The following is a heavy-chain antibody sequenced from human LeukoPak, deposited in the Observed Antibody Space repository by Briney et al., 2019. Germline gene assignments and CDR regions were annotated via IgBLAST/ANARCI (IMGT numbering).Heavy chain of an antibody. CDR2: IKSKNVGATT. CDR1: GFTFSNAW. D-gene: IGHD3-9*01. CDR3: AKAAYYDFLTGPYFDL. Sequence: MSGGSLRLSCAASGFTFSNAWMIWVRQAPGKGLEWVGRIKSKNVGATTDYAAPVKGRFTISRDDSRTTLYLQMDSLRAEDTAVYYCAKAAYYDFLTGPYFDLWGRGTLVTVSS. V-gene: IGHV3-15*01. J-gene: IGHJ2*01.